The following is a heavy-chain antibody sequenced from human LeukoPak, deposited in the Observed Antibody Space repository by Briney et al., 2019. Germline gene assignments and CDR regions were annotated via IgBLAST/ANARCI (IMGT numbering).Heavy chain of an antibody. Sequence: SETLSLTCAVYGGSFSGYYWSWIRQPPGKGLEWIGEINHSGSTNYNPSLKSRVTISVDTSKNQFSLKLSSETAADTAVYYCARGLAYAIGYWGQGTLVTVSS. CDR1: GGSFSGYY. V-gene: IGHV4-34*01. D-gene: IGHD2-8*01. J-gene: IGHJ4*02. CDR2: INHSGST. CDR3: ARGLAYAIGY.